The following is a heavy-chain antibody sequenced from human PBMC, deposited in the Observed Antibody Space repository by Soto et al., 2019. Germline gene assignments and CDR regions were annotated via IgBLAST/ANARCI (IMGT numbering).Heavy chain of an antibody. CDR1: GFTFSSYG. CDR2: IWYDGSNK. Sequence: GGSLRLSCAASGFTFSSYGMHWVRQAPGKGLEWVAVIWYDGSNKYYADSVKGRFTISRDNSKNTLYLQMNSLRAEDTAVYYCASQWLAPPADYYYGMDVWGQGTTVTVSS. D-gene: IGHD6-19*01. V-gene: IGHV3-33*01. J-gene: IGHJ6*02. CDR3: ASQWLAPPADYYYGMDV.